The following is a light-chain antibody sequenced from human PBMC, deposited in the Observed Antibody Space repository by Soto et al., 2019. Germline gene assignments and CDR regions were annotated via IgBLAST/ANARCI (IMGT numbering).Light chain of an antibody. CDR1: QTISTW. J-gene: IGKJ1*01. CDR2: DAS. CDR3: QQYTNTNNPWM. V-gene: IGKV1-5*01. Sequence: DIQVTQSPPTLSASVGDRVTITCRASQTISTWMAWYQQKPGKAPKLLVYDASTLQSDVASRFSGSGSGTEFTLIISGLQPDDSATYYCQQYTNTNNPWMFGQGTKVDIK.